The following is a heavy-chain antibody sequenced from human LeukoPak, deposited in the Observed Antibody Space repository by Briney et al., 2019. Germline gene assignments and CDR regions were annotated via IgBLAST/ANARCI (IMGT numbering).Heavy chain of an antibody. D-gene: IGHD3-16*02. J-gene: IGHJ5*02. Sequence: ASVKVSCKVSGYTFTSYDINWVRQATGQGLEWMGWLNPNSGNTGYAQKFQGRVTMTRNTSISTAYMELSSLRSEDTAVFYCACLRLGELTSWGQGTLVTVSS. CDR2: LNPNSGNT. V-gene: IGHV1-8*01. CDR1: GYTFTSYD. CDR3: ACLRLGELTS.